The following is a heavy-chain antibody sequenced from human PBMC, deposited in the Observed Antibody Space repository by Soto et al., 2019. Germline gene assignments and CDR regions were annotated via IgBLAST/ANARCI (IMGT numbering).Heavy chain of an antibody. D-gene: IGHD4-4*01. J-gene: IGHJ6*02. V-gene: IGHV4-59*01. CDR3: ARGSTVTDYYYYGMDV. CDR2: IYYSGST. CDR1: GGSISSYY. Sequence: QVQLQESGPGLVKPSETLSLTCTVSGGSISSYYWSWIRQPPGKGLEWIGYIYYSGSTNYNPSLSSRVTISVDTPKNQFPLKLSSVTAADTAVYYCARGSTVTDYYYYGMDVWGQGTTVTVSS.